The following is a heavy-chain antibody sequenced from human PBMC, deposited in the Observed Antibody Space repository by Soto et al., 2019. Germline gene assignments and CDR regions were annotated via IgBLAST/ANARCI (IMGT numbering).Heavy chain of an antibody. CDR2: ISSDGSNK. D-gene: IGHD3-9*01. Sequence: GGSLRLSCAASGFTFSSFGMHWVRQAPGKGLEWVAVISSDGSNKHYADSVKGRFTISRDNSKNTVFLQMNSLKTEDTAVYYCTTSTLTGYFRWSIFDYCGQGNLVTVSS. CDR3: TTSTLTGYFRWSIFDY. CDR1: GFTFSSFG. J-gene: IGHJ4*02. V-gene: IGHV3-30*03.